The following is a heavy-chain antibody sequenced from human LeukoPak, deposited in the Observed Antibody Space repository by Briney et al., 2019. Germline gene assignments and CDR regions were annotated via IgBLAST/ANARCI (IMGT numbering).Heavy chain of an antibody. CDR2: ISYDGINK. J-gene: IGHJ5*02. V-gene: IGHV3-30*04. CDR1: GFSFSNYA. Sequence: SGGSLRLSCAASGFSFSNYAMHWVRQAPGTGLEWVALISYDGINKYYADSVKGRFTISRDNSKNTLYLQMNSLRPEDTALYYCATEQPAGYTSSSNWFDPWGQGTLVTVSS. CDR3: ATEQPAGYTSSSNWFDP. D-gene: IGHD6-6*01.